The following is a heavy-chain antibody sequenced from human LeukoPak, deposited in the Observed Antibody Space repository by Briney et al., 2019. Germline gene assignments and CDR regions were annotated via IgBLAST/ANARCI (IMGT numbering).Heavy chain of an antibody. D-gene: IGHD3-10*01. CDR3: ARLRVGDYYGSGFYFDY. V-gene: IGHV4-4*07. CDR1: GGSISSYY. Sequence: PSETLSLTCTVSGGSISSYYWSWIRQPAGKGLEWIGRIYTSGSTYYNPSLKSRVTISVDTSKNQFSLKLSSVTAADTAVYYCARLRVGDYYGSGFYFDYWGQGTLVTVSS. J-gene: IGHJ4*02. CDR2: IYTSGST.